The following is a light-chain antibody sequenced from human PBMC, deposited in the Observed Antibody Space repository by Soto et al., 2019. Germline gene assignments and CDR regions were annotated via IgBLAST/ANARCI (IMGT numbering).Light chain of an antibody. CDR3: QQYGSSLTWT. J-gene: IGKJ1*01. CDR1: QSVGSNY. CDR2: GAS. V-gene: IGKV3-20*01. Sequence: EFVLTQSPGTLSLSPGERATLSCRASQSVGSNYLAWYQQRPGQAPRLLIHGASSRATGIPDRFSGSGSGTDFTLTISRLEPEDFAVYYCQQYGSSLTWTFGQGTKVEFK.